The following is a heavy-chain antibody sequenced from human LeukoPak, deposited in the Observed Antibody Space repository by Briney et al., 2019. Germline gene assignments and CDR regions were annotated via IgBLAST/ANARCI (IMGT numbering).Heavy chain of an antibody. D-gene: IGHD3-10*01. CDR1: GGSFSGYY. Sequence: SEALSLTCAVYGGSFSGYYWSWIRQPPGKGLEWIGEINHSGSTNYNPSLKSRVTISVDTSKNQFSLKLSSVTAADTAVYYCARGRPSRTRFGELLCFDYWGQGTLVTVSS. CDR2: INHSGST. V-gene: IGHV4-34*01. CDR3: ARGRPSRTRFGELLCFDY. J-gene: IGHJ4*02.